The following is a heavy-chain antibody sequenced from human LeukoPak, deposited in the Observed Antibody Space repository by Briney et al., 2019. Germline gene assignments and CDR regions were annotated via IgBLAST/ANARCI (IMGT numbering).Heavy chain of an antibody. CDR3: ARVPRYYYGMDV. CDR1: GGSISSGDYY. Sequence: SETLSLTCTVSGGSISSGDYYWSWIRQPPGKGLEWIGYVYYSGSTYYNPSLKSRVTISVDTSKNQFSLKLSSVTAADTAVYYCARVPRYYYGMDVWGQGTTVTVSS. CDR2: VYYSGST. J-gene: IGHJ6*02. V-gene: IGHV4-30-4*01.